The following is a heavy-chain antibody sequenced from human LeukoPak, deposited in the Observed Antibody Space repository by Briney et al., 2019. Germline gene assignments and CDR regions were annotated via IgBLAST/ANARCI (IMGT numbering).Heavy chain of an antibody. V-gene: IGHV3-21*01. CDR1: GFTFSSYS. CDR2: ISSSSSYI. J-gene: IGHJ4*02. D-gene: IGHD1-7*01. CDR3: ARDPEELQYYFDY. Sequence: GGSLRLSCAASGFTFSSYSMNWVRPAPGKGLEWVSSISSSSSYIYYADSVKGRFTISRDNAKNSLYLQMNSLRAEDTAVYYCARDPEELQYYFDYWGQGTLVTVSS.